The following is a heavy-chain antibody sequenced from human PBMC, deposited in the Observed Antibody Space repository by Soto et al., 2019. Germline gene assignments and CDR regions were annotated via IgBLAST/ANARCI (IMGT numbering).Heavy chain of an antibody. J-gene: IGHJ4*02. CDR2: ISSDGRSE. CDR3: AKTIDTPSGVSRRGRGALLDY. CDR1: GFMFSVYG. V-gene: IGHV3-30*18. Sequence: QVQLVESGGGVVQPGRSLRLSCAASGFMFSVYGMHWVRQAPGKGPEWVAVISSDGRSEFYADPVKGRSTISRYNPKSTVFLQMNSLRPEDTAIYYCAKTIDTPSGVSRRGRGALLDYWGQGTLVTVSS. D-gene: IGHD1-26*01.